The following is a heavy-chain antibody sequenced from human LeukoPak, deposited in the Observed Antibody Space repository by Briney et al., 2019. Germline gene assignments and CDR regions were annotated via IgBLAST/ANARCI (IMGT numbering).Heavy chain of an antibody. CDR3: SRGLDSRKLGY. V-gene: IGHV4-31*03. D-gene: IGHD3-22*01. Sequence: PPETLSLTCTVSGASFNSDDQYWNWIRQSPGKGLEWIGSIHPSGMLYNNPSLESRVTMSRDTSKNQFSLNLNSVTAADTAVYFCSRGLDSRKLGYWGQGVLVTVSS. CDR1: GASFNSDDQY. J-gene: IGHJ4*02. CDR2: IHPSGML.